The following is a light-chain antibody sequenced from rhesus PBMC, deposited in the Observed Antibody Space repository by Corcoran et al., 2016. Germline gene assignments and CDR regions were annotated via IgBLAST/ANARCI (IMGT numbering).Light chain of an antibody. CDR1: ENGNNY. Sequence: DIQMTQSPSSLSASVGDRVTITCRKSENGNNYLNWYQQKPGKCPKLLIYKASTLQSGVPSRLRGSGSGTDYTFTISSLQSEDVATYYCQHNYGTPLTFGGGTKVEIK. V-gene: IGKV1-74*01. CDR2: KAS. CDR3: QHNYGTPLT. J-gene: IGKJ4*01.